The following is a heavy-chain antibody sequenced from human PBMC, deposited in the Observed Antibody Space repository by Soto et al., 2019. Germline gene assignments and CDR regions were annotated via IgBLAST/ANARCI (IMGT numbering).Heavy chain of an antibody. Sequence: QVQLQESGPGLVKPSQTLSLTCTVSGGSISSGGYYWSWIRQPPGKGLKGFGYIYYSGSTYYNPSLKSRVTISVDTSKNQFSLKLSSVTAADTAVYYCAASCVGCGGFNYYGMDVWGQGTTVTVSS. J-gene: IGHJ6*02. CDR2: IYYSGST. D-gene: IGHD2-21*01. V-gene: IGHV4-31*03. CDR1: GGSISSGGYY. CDR3: AASCVGCGGFNYYGMDV.